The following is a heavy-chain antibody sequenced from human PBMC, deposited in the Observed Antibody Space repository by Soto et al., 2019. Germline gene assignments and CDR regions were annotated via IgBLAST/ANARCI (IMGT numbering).Heavy chain of an antibody. CDR1: GYTFTSYA. Sequence: ASVKVSCKASGYTFTSYAMHWVRQAPGQRLEWMGWINAGNGNAKYSQKFQGRVTITRDTSASTAYMELSSLGSEDTAVYYCARNHYSSPLYYYYGMDVWGQGTTVTVSS. CDR3: ARNHYSSPLYYYYGMDV. D-gene: IGHD4-4*01. CDR2: INAGNGNA. J-gene: IGHJ6*02. V-gene: IGHV1-3*01.